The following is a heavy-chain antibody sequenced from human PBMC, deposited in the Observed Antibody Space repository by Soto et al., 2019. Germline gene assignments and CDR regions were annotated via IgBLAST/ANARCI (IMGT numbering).Heavy chain of an antibody. CDR1: GFTFSSYG. V-gene: IGHV3-30*18. Sequence: QVQLVESGGGVVQPGRSLRLSCAASGFTFSSYGMHWVRQAPGKGLEWVAVISYDGSNKYYADSVKGRFTISRDNSKNTLYLQMNSLRAEDTAVYYCAKIGSSSSQYYWGQGTLVTVSS. J-gene: IGHJ4*02. CDR3: AKIGSSSSQYY. CDR2: ISYDGSNK. D-gene: IGHD6-13*01.